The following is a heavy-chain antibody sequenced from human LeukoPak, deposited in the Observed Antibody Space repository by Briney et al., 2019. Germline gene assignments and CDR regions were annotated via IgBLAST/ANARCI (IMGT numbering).Heavy chain of an antibody. D-gene: IGHD6-19*01. CDR2: ISSNGGTT. Sequence: GSLRLSCSASGFTFSIYTMHWVRQAPGKGLEYVSAISSNGGTTYYADSLKGRFTISRDNSKNTLYLQMSSLRAEDTAMYYCVEVSVAGTSVDSWGQGTLVTVSS. CDR1: GFTFSIYT. J-gene: IGHJ4*02. V-gene: IGHV3-64D*06. CDR3: VEVSVAGTSVDS.